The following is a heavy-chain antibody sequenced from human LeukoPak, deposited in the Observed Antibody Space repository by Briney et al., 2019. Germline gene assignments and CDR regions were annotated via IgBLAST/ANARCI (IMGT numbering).Heavy chain of an antibody. D-gene: IGHD3-3*01. V-gene: IGHV1-3*01. CDR3: ARGASDFGSGYYDPYSFDY. J-gene: IGHJ4*02. Sequence: ASVKVSCKASGYTFTSYAMHWVRQAPGQRREWMGGINAGNGNTKYSQKVQGRVPITRETSPSTAYMELSRLRSEDTAVYYCARGASDFGSGYYDPYSFDYWGQGTLVTVSS. CDR2: INAGNGNT. CDR1: GYTFTSYA.